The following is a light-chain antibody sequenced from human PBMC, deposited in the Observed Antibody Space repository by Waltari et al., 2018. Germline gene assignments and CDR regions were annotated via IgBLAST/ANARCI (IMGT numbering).Light chain of an antibody. CDR3: HSRDASGVGGS. Sequence: SSELTQDPAVSVAMGQTVRITCQGDSLRSYYASWYQQRPGQAPILVMYDKNNRPSGLPGRFSGSSSDNTASLTITGAQAEDEASYYCHSRDASGVGGSFGGGTKLTVL. CDR1: SLRSYY. J-gene: IGLJ2*01. CDR2: DKN. V-gene: IGLV3-19*01.